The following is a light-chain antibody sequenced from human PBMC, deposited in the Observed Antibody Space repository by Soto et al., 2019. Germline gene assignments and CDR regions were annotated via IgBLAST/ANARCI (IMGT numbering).Light chain of an antibody. CDR2: DVS. J-gene: IGLJ3*02. CDR3: SSYTSSSTWV. CDR1: SSDVGGYNY. Sequence: QSALTQPASVSGSPGQSITISCTGTSSDVGGYNYVSWYQQHPGKAPKLMIYDVSNRSSGVSNRFSGSKSGNTASLTISGLQAEDEAYYYCSSYTSSSTWVFGGGTKVTVL. V-gene: IGLV2-14*01.